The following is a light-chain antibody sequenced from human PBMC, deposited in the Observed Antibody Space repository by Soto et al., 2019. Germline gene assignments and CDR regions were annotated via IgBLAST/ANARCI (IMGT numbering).Light chain of an antibody. CDR1: QSVSSNY. CDR2: GAS. J-gene: IGKJ1*01. V-gene: IGKV3-20*01. CDR3: QQYGNSPWT. Sequence: EIVLTQSPGTLSLSPGERATLSCRASQSVSSNYLAWYQQKPGQAPRLLIYGASNRATGIPDRFSGSGSGTDFTLTISRPEPEDFAVYYCQQYGNSPWTFGQGTKVDIK.